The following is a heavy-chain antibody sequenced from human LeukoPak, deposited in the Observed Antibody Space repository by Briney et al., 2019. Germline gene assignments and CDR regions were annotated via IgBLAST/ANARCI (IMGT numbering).Heavy chain of an antibody. V-gene: IGHV1-3*01. D-gene: IGHD2-2*01. J-gene: IGHJ4*02. Sequence: GASVKVSCKASGYTFTSYAMHWVRQAPGQRLEWMGWINAGNGNTKYSQKFQGRVTITRDTSASTAYMELSCLRSEDTAVYYCARALQIVVVPAAIGYWGQGTLVTVSS. CDR3: ARALQIVVVPAAIGY. CDR1: GYTFTSYA. CDR2: INAGNGNT.